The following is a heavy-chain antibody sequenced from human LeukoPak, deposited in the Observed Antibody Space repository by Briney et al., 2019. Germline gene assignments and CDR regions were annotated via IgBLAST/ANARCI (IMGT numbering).Heavy chain of an antibody. CDR3: ARPRALYYFDY. CDR2: ISSSSSYI. CDR1: GFTFSSHS. V-gene: IGHV3-21*01. J-gene: IGHJ4*02. Sequence: PGGSLRLSCAASGFTFSSHSMNWVRQAPGKGLEGVSSISSSSSYIYYADSVKGRFTISRDNDKNSLYLQMNSLRAEDTAVYYCARPRALYYFDYWGQGTLVSVSS.